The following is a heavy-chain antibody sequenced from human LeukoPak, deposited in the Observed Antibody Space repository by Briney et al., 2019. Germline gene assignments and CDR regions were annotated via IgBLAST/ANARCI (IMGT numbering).Heavy chain of an antibody. J-gene: IGHJ3*02. CDR2: IYYSGST. CDR1: GGSISSSSYY. Sequence: SETLSLTCTVSGGSISSSSYYWGWIRQPPGKGLEWIGSIYYSGSTYYNPSLKSRVTISVDTSKNQFSLKLSSVTAADTAVYYSARPFVTTDAFDIWGQGTMVTVSS. D-gene: IGHD4-11*01. CDR3: ARPFVTTDAFDI. V-gene: IGHV4-39*01.